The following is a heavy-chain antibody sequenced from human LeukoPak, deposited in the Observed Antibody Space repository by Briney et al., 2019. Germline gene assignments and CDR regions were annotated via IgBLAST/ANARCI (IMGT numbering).Heavy chain of an antibody. V-gene: IGHV4-4*07. CDR1: GGSISSYY. J-gene: IGHJ3*02. CDR3: ARDLFGDLRIDDAFDI. D-gene: IGHD4-17*01. Sequence: PSETLSLTCTVSGGSISSYYWSWIRQPTGKGLEWIGRIYTSGSTNYNPSLKSRVTMSVDTSKNQFSLKLSSVTAADTAVYYCARDLFGDLRIDDAFDIWGQGTMVTVSS. CDR2: IYTSGST.